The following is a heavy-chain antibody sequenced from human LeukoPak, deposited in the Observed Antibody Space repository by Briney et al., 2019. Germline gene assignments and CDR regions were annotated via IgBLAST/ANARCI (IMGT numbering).Heavy chain of an antibody. CDR1: GYTFTSYY. V-gene: IGHV1-46*01. CDR2: INPSGGST. J-gene: IGHJ4*02. Sequence: ASVKVSCKASGYTFTSYYMHWERQAPGQGLEWMGIINPSGGSTSYAQKFQGRVTMTRDTSTSTVYMELSSLRSEDTAVYYCATLSTTVVPFDYWGQGTLVTVSS. CDR3: ATLSTTVVPFDY. D-gene: IGHD4-17*01.